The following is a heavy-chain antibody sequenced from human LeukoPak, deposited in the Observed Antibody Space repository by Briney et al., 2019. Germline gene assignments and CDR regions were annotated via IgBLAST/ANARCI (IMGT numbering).Heavy chain of an antibody. V-gene: IGHV4-34*01. J-gene: IGHJ6*02. CDR2: INHSGST. Sequence: PSETLSLTCAVYGGSFSGYYRRWIRQPPGKGLEWIGEINHSGSTNYNPSLKSRVTISVDTSKNQFSLKLSSVTAADTPVYYCARALWNRAPYGMDVWGQGTTVTVSS. D-gene: IGHD1/OR15-1a*01. CDR3: ARALWNRAPYGMDV. CDR1: GGSFSGYY.